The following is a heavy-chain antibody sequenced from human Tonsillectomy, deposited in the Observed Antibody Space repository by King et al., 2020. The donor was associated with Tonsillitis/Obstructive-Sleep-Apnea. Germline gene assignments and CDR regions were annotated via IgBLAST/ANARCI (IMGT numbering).Heavy chain of an antibody. V-gene: IGHV4-59*12. CDR1: GGSISSYY. Sequence: QVQLQESGPGLVKPLETLSLTCTVSGGSISSYYWSWIRQPPGKGLEWIGYIYYSGSTNYNPSLKSRVTISVDTSKNQFSLKLSSVTAADTAVYYCASVDTAAPGGFPFDYGGQGTLFTVSS. J-gene: IGHJ4*02. CDR2: IYYSGST. CDR3: ASVDTAAPGGFPFDY. D-gene: IGHD5-18*01.